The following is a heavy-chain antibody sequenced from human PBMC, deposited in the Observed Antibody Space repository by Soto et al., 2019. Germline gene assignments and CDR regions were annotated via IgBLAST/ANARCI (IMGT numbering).Heavy chain of an antibody. V-gene: IGHV4-61*01. CDR3: AREGIAVAGTVDY. J-gene: IGHJ4*02. D-gene: IGHD6-19*01. CDR2: IYYSGST. Sequence: SETLSLTCTVSGGSVSSGSYYWSWIRQPPGKGLEWIGYIYYSGSTNYNPSLKSRVTISVDTSKNQFSLKLSSVTAADTAVYFCAREGIAVAGTVDYWGQGTLVTVSS. CDR1: GGSVSSGSYY.